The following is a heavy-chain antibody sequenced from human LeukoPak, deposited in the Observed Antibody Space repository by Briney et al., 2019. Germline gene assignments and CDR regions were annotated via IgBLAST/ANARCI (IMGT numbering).Heavy chain of an antibody. J-gene: IGHJ4*02. CDR1: GFTFSSYG. V-gene: IGHV3-30*02. D-gene: IGHD2-15*01. CDR3: AKVVVVAATSHY. Sequence: PGGSLRLSCAASGFTFSSYGMHWVRQAPGKGLEWVAFIRYDGSNKYYADSVKGRFTISRDNSKNTLYLQMNSLRAEDTAVYYCAKVVVVAATSHYWGQGTLVTVSS. CDR2: IRYDGSNK.